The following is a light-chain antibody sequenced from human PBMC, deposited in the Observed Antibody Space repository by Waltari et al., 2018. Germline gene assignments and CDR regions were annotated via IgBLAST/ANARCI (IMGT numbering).Light chain of an antibody. CDR1: QSVSSN. CDR3: QQYNNWPPNT. V-gene: IGKV3-15*01. CDR2: GAS. J-gene: IGKJ2*01. Sequence: EIVMTQSPATLSVSPGERATLPCRASQSVSSNLAWYQQKPGQAPRLLIYGASTRATGIPARFSGSGSGTEFTLNISSLQSEDFAVYYCQQYNNWPPNTFGQGTKLEIK.